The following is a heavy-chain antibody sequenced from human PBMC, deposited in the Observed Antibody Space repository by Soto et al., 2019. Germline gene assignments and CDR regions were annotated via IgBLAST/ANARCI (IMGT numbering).Heavy chain of an antibody. CDR3: ARVLSYGMEV. J-gene: IGHJ6*02. CDR1: GFSFSNPRMS. CDR2: ISSSDEK. Sequence: QVTLKESGPVLVKPTETLTLTCTFSGFSFSNPRMSVSWIRQPPGKALEWLAHISSSDEKAYSTSLKSRLTISEDTSKSPVVLTIANMDPIDTATCYCARVLSYGMEVWGQGTTVTVSS. V-gene: IGHV2-26*01.